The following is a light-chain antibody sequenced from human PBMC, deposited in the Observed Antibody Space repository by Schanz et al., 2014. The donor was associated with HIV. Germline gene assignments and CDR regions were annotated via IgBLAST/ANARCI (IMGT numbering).Light chain of an antibody. J-gene: IGLJ1*01. CDR1: SSDVGRYAY. CDR2: DVT. V-gene: IGLV2-14*03. Sequence: QSALTQLRSVSGSPGQSITISCTGTSSDVGRYAYVSWYQHHPGKAPQLIIYDVTSRPSEVSNRYSGSKSGNTASLTISARQAEDETDCDCSSYTNRGIEVIGPGTHLTV. CDR3: SSYTNRGIEV.